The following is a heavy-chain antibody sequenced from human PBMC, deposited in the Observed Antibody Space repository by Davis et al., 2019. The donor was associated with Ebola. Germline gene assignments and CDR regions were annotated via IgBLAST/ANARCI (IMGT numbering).Heavy chain of an antibody. CDR2: INHSGST. J-gene: IGHJ5*02. CDR3: ARVRFGAARRRFDP. V-gene: IGHV4-34*01. Sequence: PSETLSLTCAVYGGSLSGYYWSWIRQPPGKGLEWIGEINHSGSTNYNPSLKSRVTISVDTSKNQFSLKLSSVTAADTAVYYCARVRFGAARRRFDPWGQGTLVTVSS. D-gene: IGHD6-6*01. CDR1: GGSLSGYY.